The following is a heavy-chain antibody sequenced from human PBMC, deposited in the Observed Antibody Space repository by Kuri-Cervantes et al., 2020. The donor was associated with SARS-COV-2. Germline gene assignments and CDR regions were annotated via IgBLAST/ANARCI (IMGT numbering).Heavy chain of an antibody. V-gene: IGHV5-51*01. CDR2: IYPGDSDT. J-gene: IGHJ3*02. Sequence: GESLKISCKGSGYSFTSYWIGWVRQVPGKGLEWMGIIYPGDSDTRYSPSFQGQVTISADKSISTAYLQWSSLKASDTAMYYCARPLYYYDSSGYPGSVVAFDIWGQGTMVTVSS. CDR3: ARPLYYYDSSGYPGSVVAFDI. CDR1: GYSFTSYW. D-gene: IGHD3-22*01.